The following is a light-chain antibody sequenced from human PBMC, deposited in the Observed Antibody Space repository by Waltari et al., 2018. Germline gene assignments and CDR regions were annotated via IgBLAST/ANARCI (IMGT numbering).Light chain of an antibody. CDR2: AAS. CDR3: QKYVNAPAT. V-gene: IGKV1-27*01. CDR1: QGIINY. Sequence: DIQMTQSPSSLSAYVGDRVSITCRASQGIINYLAWYQQKPVKFPKLLIYAASTLQSGVPSRFSGSGSGTDFTLTISSLQPEDAATYYCQKYVNAPATFGQGTKVEIK. J-gene: IGKJ1*01.